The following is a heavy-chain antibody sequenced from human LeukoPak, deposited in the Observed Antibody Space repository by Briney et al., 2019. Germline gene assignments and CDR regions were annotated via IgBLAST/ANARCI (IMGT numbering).Heavy chain of an antibody. Sequence: SSVKVSCKASGGTFSSYAISWVRQAPGQGLEWMGGVIPFFGTANYAQKLQCRVTMTTDTSTSTAYMELRSLRSDYTAVYYCARLQLIERSSAFDIWGQGTMVTVSS. CDR3: ARLQLIERSSAFDI. CDR2: VIPFFGTA. J-gene: IGHJ3*02. CDR1: GGTFSSYA. V-gene: IGHV1-69*05. D-gene: IGHD2-2*01.